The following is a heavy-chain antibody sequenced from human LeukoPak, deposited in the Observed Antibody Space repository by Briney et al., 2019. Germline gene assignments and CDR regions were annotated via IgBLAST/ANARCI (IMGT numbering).Heavy chain of an antibody. D-gene: IGHD6-19*01. Sequence: GGSLRLSCAASGFTFSDYGIHWVRQAPGKGLEWVAVLSPHGNYEYYADSVQGRFTISRDDSKNTVYLQMNSLRDEDTAVYYCARELEAEEEGLSTWGQGTLVTVSS. V-gene: IGHV3-33*01. CDR2: LSPHGNYE. CDR1: GFTFSDYG. CDR3: ARELEAEEEGLST. J-gene: IGHJ5*02.